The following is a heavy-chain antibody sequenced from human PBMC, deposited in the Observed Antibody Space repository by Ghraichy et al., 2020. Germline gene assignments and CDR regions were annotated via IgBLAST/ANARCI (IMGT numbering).Heavy chain of an antibody. D-gene: IGHD6-13*01. Sequence: GGSLRLSCAASAFTFSDYRMRWVRQVPGEGLVWVSRLIGGNDDTQYAASVRGRFAISRDDSNDTLYLQLNSLRAEDTAVYYCAKDWAADGHGNFDFWGRRSRVTVSS. CDR1: AFTFSDYR. V-gene: IGHV3-23*01. CDR2: LIGGNDDT. J-gene: IGHJ2*01. CDR3: AKDWAADGHGNFDF.